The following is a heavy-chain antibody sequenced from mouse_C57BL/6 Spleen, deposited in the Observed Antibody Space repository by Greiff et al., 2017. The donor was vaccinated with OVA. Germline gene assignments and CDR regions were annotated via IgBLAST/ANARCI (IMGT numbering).Heavy chain of an antibody. CDR3: ARLSGPLDY. Sequence: VQLQQPGAELVKPGASVKLSCKASGYTFTSYWMQWVKQRPGQGLEWIGEIDPSDSYTNYNQKFTGKATLTVDTSSSTAYMQLSSLTSEDSAVYYCARLSGPLDYWGQGTTLTVSS. CDR1: GYTFTSYW. J-gene: IGHJ2*01. CDR2: IDPSDSYT. V-gene: IGHV1-50*01.